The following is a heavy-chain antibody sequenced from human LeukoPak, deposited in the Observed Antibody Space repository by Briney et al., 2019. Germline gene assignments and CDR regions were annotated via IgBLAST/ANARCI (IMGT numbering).Heavy chain of an antibody. Sequence: GGSLRLSCAASGFTFSSYAMSWVRQAPGKGLEWVSAVSGSGGSTYYADSVKGRFTISRDNSKNTLYLQMNSLRAEDTAVYYCARVSYDFWSGYYIGMDVWGQGTTVTVSS. CDR2: VSGSGGST. J-gene: IGHJ6*02. V-gene: IGHV3-23*01. D-gene: IGHD3-3*01. CDR1: GFTFSSYA. CDR3: ARVSYDFWSGYYIGMDV.